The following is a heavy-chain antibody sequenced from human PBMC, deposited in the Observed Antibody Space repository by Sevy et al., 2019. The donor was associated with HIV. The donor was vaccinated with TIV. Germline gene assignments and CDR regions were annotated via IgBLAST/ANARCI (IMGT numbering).Heavy chain of an antibody. CDR2: IYSDGRT. CDR1: GLSVSDNY. V-gene: IGHV3-66*01. CDR3: ARVPRYDEPYYFDY. D-gene: IGHD3-3*01. Sequence: GGSLRLSCAASGLSVSDNYMNWVRQAPGKGLELVSVIYSDGRTYYADSVKGRFTISRDNSKNTLYLQMNSLSAEDTAFYYCARVPRYDEPYYFDYWGQGALVTVSS. J-gene: IGHJ4*02.